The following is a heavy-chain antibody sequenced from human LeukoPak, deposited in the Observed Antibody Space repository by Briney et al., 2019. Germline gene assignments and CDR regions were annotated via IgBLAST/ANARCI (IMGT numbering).Heavy chain of an antibody. CDR1: DGSISSYY. J-gene: IGHJ3*02. D-gene: IGHD3-22*01. CDR3: ARGQLITMIVVVHDAFDI. Sequence: PSETLSLTCTVSDGSISSYYWSWIRQPPGKGLEWIGYIYYSGSTNYNPSLKSRVTISVDTSKNQFSLKLSSVTAADTAVYYCARGQLITMIVVVHDAFDIWGQGTMVTVSS. CDR2: IYYSGST. V-gene: IGHV4-59*12.